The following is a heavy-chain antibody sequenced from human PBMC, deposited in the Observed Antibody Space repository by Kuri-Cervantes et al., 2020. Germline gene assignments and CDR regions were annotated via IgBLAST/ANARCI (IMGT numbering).Heavy chain of an antibody. CDR1: GFTFSNYG. CDR2: IRYDGSNK. CDR3: AKNGFPYSSGWYEFNY. V-gene: IGHV3-30*02. J-gene: IGHJ4*02. Sequence: GESLKISCAASGFTFSNYGMHWVRQAPGKGLEWVAVIRYDGSNKCYADSVKGRFTISRDNSKNTLYLQMNSLRAEDTAVYYCAKNGFPYSSGWYEFNYWGQGTLVTVSS. D-gene: IGHD6-19*01.